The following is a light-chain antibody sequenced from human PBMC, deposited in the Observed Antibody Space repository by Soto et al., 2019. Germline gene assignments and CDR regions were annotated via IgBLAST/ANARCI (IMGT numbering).Light chain of an antibody. CDR1: SSDIGTYNY. CDR2: EVV. CDR3: SSFTSSSSLVL. V-gene: IGLV2-14*01. J-gene: IGLJ2*01. Sequence: QSALTQPASVSGSPGQSITISCTGTSSDIGTYNYVSWYQQHPGKAPKLMIYEVVNRPSGVSNRFSGSKSGNTASLTISGLQAEDEADYFCSSFTSSSSLVLFGGGTQLTVL.